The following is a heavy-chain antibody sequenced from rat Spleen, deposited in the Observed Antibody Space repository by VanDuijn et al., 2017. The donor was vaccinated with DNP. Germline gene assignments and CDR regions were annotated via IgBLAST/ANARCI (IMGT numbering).Heavy chain of an antibody. CDR2: ITNSGDST. V-gene: IGHV5-31*01. D-gene: IGHD1-11*01. CDR3: TSWVYGGPEDY. Sequence: EVQLVESGGGLVQPGRSMKLSCVASGFIFSNYWMTWIRQAPGKGLEWVASITNSGDSTYYSDSVKGRFSLSRDNAKSTLYLQVNSLRSEDTATYYCTSWVYGGPEDYWGQGVMVTVSS. CDR1: GFIFSNYW. J-gene: IGHJ2*01.